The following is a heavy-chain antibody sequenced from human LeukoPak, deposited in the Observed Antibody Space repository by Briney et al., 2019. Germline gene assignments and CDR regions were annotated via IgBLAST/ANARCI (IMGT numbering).Heavy chain of an antibody. D-gene: IGHD3-22*01. CDR1: GFTFSSYS. J-gene: IGHJ4*02. CDR3: ARDYPDYYDSSGYYYGY. V-gene: IGHV3-21*01. CDR2: ISSSSSYI. Sequence: GGSLRLSCAASGFTFSSYSMNWVRQAPGKGLEWVSSISSSSSYIYYADSVKGRFTISRDNAKNSLYLQMNSLRAEDTAVYYCARDYPDYYDSSGYYYGYWGQGTLVTVSS.